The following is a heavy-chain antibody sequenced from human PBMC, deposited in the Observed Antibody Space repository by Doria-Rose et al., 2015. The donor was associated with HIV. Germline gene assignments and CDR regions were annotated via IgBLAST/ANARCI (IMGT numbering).Heavy chain of an antibody. CDR2: LIPMFDTA. D-gene: IGHD3-10*01. CDR3: ARERSDGMDV. J-gene: IGHJ6*02. Sequence: APGQGLEWMGGLIPMFDTANYAQIFQGRVTITADESTSTAYMELSSLRSEDTAVYYCARERSDGMDVWGQGTTVTVSS. V-gene: IGHV1-69*01.